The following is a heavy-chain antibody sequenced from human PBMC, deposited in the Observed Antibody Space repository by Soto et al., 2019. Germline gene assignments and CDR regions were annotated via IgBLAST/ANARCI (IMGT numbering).Heavy chain of an antibody. D-gene: IGHD3-3*01. CDR1: AYSFTNYW. J-gene: IGHJ4*02. V-gene: IGHV5-51*01. CDR3: ARTVSGHYYEGSDY. CDR2: IYPGDSDI. Sequence: GESLKISCNGSAYSFTNYWIGWVRQMPGKGLEWMGSIYPGDSDIKYSPSFQGQVTISADKSINTAYLQWSSLKASDSAMYYCARTVSGHYYEGSDYWGQGPLVTLSS.